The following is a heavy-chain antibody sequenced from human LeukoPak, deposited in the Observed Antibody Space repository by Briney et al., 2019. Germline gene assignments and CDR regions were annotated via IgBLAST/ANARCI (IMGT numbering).Heavy chain of an antibody. CDR3: AKDNRPYSYYYDSSGYYDY. Sequence: GGSLRLSCAASGFTFSSYGMHWVRQAPGKGLEGVAFIRYDGSNKYYADSVKGRFTISRDNSKNTLYLQMNSLRAEDTAVYYCAKDNRPYSYYYDSSGYYDYWGQGTLVTVSS. CDR1: GFTFSSYG. D-gene: IGHD3-22*01. V-gene: IGHV3-30*02. J-gene: IGHJ4*02. CDR2: IRYDGSNK.